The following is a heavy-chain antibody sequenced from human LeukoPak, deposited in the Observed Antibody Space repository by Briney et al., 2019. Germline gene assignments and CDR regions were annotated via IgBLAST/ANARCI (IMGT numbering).Heavy chain of an antibody. V-gene: IGHV1-18*01. CDR1: GYTFTSYG. Sequence: ASVKVSCKASGYTFTSYGISWVRQAPGQGLEWMGWISAYNGNTNYAQKLQGRVTMTTDTSTSTAYMELRSLRSDDTAVYYCARVPSGSYYQYYYYMDVWGKGTTVTVSS. CDR3: ARVPSGSYYQYYYYMDV. CDR2: ISAYNGNT. D-gene: IGHD1-26*01. J-gene: IGHJ6*03.